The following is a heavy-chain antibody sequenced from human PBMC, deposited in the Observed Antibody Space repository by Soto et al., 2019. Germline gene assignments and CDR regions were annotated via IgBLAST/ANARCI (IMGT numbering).Heavy chain of an antibody. J-gene: IGHJ4*02. CDR1: GYSLTHYW. V-gene: IGHV5-51*01. D-gene: IGHD3-9*01. CDR2: LYPGDSDS. Sequence: PGESLKISCKGSGYSLTHYWVGWVRQMPGKGLEWMGILYPGDSDSRYSPSFQGQVTISVDKSISTAYLQWSSLRASDTAMYYCARHAQLSGYYFDFWGQGTLVTVSS. CDR3: ARHAQLSGYYFDF.